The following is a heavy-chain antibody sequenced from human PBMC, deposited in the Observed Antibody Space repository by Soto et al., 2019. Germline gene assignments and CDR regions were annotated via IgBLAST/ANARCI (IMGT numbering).Heavy chain of an antibody. J-gene: IGHJ4*02. V-gene: IGHV3-33*01. CDR3: AASRVGLLDSRYFDH. Sequence: GGSLRLSCAASGIPFNSYGIHWVRQAPDKGLEWVAIIWYDGSNKYYADSVKGRFTISRDNSKNTLNLQMNNLRAEDTAVYYCAASRVGLLDSRYFDHWGQGTLVTVSS. D-gene: IGHD6-13*01. CDR2: IWYDGSNK. CDR1: GIPFNSYG.